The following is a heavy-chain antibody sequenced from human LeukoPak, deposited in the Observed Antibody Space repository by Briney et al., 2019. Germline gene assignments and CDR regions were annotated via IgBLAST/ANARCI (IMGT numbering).Heavy chain of an antibody. CDR1: GGSFSGYY. CDR3: AREGYHGSGSYGY. J-gene: IGHJ4*02. CDR2: INHSGST. V-gene: IGHV4-34*01. Sequence: SETLSLTCAVYGGSFSGYYWSWIRQPPGKGLEWIGEINHSGSTNYSPSLKSRVTISADRSKNEVSLKLNSVTAADTAVYYCAREGYHGSGSYGYWGQGTLVTVSS. D-gene: IGHD3-10*01.